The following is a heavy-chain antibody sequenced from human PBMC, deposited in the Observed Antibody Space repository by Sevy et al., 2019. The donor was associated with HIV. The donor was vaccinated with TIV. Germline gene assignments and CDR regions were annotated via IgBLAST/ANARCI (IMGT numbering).Heavy chain of an antibody. V-gene: IGHV4-59*01. J-gene: IGHJ4*02. D-gene: IGHD1-20*01. CDR2: IYYSGST. Sequence: GSLRLSCSVSGGSMNIYYWSWIRQPPGKGLEWIGFIYYSGSTNYNPALKSRVTISVDTSKNQFSLKLSSVTAADTAVYYCARVGFNWNDVDYWGQGTLVTVSS. CDR3: ARVGFNWNDVDY. CDR1: GGSMNIYY.